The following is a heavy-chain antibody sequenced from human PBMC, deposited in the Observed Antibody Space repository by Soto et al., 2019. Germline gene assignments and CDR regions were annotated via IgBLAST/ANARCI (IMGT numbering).Heavy chain of an antibody. CDR2: LYNSGST. D-gene: IGHD2-21*02. CDR1: GGSIRSYY. J-gene: IGHJ6*02. Sequence: QVRLQESGPGLVKPSETLSLTCTVSGGSIRSYYWSWIRQAPGKGLEWIGYLYNSGSTVYNPSLKRRVTLSVDTSKNQFSLKLNSVTAADTAVYYCARDLWGYCGTDCYPLDVWGQGTTVTVSS. V-gene: IGHV4-59*01. CDR3: ARDLWGYCGTDCYPLDV.